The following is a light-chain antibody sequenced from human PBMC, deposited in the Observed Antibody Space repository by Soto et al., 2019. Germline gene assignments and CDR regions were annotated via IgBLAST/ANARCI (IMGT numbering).Light chain of an antibody. CDR2: GAS. CDR1: QSVSSN. J-gene: IGKJ5*01. CDR3: QQRSDWLPIT. Sequence: EIVMTQSPATLSVSPGERATLSCRASQSVSSNLAWYQQKPGQAPRLLIYGASTRATGIPARFSGSGSGTDFTLTISSLEPEDFAVYYCQQRSDWLPITFGQGTRLENK. V-gene: IGKV3-15*01.